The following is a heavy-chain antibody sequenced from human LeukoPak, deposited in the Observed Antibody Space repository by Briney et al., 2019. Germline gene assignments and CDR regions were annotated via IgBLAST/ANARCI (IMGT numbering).Heavy chain of an antibody. J-gene: IGHJ3*02. CDR1: GFTFSTYA. CDR3: AREAKRSHAFDI. Sequence: PGGSLRLSCAASGFTFSTYAMTWVRQAPGKGLEWVANIKQDGSEKYYVDSVKGRFTISRDNAKNSLYLQMNSLRAEDTAVYYCAREAKRSHAFDIWGQGTMVTVSS. D-gene: IGHD1-26*01. CDR2: IKQDGSEK. V-gene: IGHV3-7*01.